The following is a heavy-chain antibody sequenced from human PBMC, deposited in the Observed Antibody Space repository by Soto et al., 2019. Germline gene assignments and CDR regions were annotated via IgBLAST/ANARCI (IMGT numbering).Heavy chain of an antibody. D-gene: IGHD6-19*01. Sequence: GGSLRLSCAASGFAFSSYAMSWVRQAPGKGLEWVSAISGRGGSTYSADSVKGRFTISRDNSKNTLYLQMNSLRAEDTAVYYCANSAVALHSQFDYWRRGTLGTVSS. CDR1: GFAFSSYA. CDR3: ANSAVALHSQFDY. CDR2: ISGRGGST. V-gene: IGHV3-23*01. J-gene: IGHJ4*02.